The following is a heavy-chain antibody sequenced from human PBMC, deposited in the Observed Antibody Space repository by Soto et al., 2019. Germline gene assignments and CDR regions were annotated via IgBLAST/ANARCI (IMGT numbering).Heavy chain of an antibody. CDR2: IIPIFGTA. V-gene: IGHV1-69*13. Sequence: ASVKVSCKASGGTFSSYAISWVRQAPGQGLEWMGGIIPIFGTANYAQKFQGRGTITADESTSTAYMELSSLRSEDTAVYYCARDLGVAGLDFDYWGQGTLVTVSS. D-gene: IGHD6-19*01. CDR1: GGTFSSYA. CDR3: ARDLGVAGLDFDY. J-gene: IGHJ4*02.